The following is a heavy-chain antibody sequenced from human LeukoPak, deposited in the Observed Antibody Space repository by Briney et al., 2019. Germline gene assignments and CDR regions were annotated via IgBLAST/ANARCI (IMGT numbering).Heavy chain of an antibody. CDR3: ARYYDSSGYYYNDY. D-gene: IGHD3-22*01. CDR2: TYHSGST. CDR1: GGSISSYY. Sequence: SETLSLTCTVSGGSISSYYWSWIRQPPGKGLEWIGETYHSGSTNYNPSLKSRVTISLDTSKNQFSLKLSSVTAADTAVYYCARYYDSSGYYYNDYWGQGTLVTVSS. V-gene: IGHV4-34*01. J-gene: IGHJ4*02.